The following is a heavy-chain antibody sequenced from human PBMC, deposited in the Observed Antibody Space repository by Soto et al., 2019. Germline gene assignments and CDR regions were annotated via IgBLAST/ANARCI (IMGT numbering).Heavy chain of an antibody. CDR2: VYYSGST. V-gene: IGHV4-59*01. CDR3: ARSSNYYGVDV. Sequence: PSETLSLTCSVSAGSIGSYSWSWIRQSPGKGLEWIGYVYYSGSTNYNPSLKSRVTISVDTSKNQVPLRLSSVTAADTAIYYCARSSNYYGVDVWGPGTTVTVSS. J-gene: IGHJ6*02. CDR1: AGSIGSYS.